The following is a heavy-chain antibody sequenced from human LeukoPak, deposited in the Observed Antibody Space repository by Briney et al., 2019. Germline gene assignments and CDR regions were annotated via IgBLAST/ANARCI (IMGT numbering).Heavy chain of an antibody. J-gene: IGHJ6*03. D-gene: IGHD3-22*01. CDR3: ASSPVVVASSGYYYYYMDV. CDR1: GGIFSSYA. Sequence: SVKVSCKASGGIFSSYAISWVRQAPGQGLEWMGGIIPIFGTANYAQKFQGRVTITTDESTSTAYMELSSLRSEDTAVYYCASSPVVVASSGYYYYYMDVWGKGTTVTVSS. V-gene: IGHV1-69*05. CDR2: IIPIFGTA.